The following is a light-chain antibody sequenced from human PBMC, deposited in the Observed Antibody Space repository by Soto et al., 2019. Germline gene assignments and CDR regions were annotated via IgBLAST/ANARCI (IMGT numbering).Light chain of an antibody. CDR3: CSHAGSHTV. CDR1: SSDVGAYDH. Sequence: QSVLTQPPSASGSPGQSLTISCTGTSSDVGAYDHVSWFQQHPGRAPKFLIYEVTKRPSGVPDRFSGSKSGNTASLTVSGLQAEDEADYYCCSHAGSHTVFGGGTKLTVL. V-gene: IGLV2-8*01. J-gene: IGLJ1*01. CDR2: EVT.